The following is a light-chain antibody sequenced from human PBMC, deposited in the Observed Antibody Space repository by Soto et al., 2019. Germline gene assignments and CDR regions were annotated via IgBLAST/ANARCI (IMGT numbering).Light chain of an antibody. J-gene: IGKJ2*01. CDR3: QQYNNWAPYT. CDR2: GAS. CDR1: QSVSSN. V-gene: IGKV3-15*01. Sequence: EIVMTQSPATLSVSPGERATLSCRASQSVSSNLAWYQQKPGQAPRLLIYGASTRATGIPARFSGSGSGTKFPLTISSLPAEDFAVYYFQQYNNWAPYTFGQGTKLEIK.